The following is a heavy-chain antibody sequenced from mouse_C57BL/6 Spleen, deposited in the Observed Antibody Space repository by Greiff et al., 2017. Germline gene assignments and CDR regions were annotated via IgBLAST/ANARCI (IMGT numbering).Heavy chain of an antibody. D-gene: IGHD1-1*01. Sequence: VKLKQPGAELVKPGASVKVSCKASGYTFTSYWMHWVKQRPGQGLEWIGRIHPSDSDTNYNQKFKGKATLTVDKSSSTAYMQLSSLTSEDSAVYYCAMPYYYGSSPYYAMDYWGQGTSVTVSS. CDR3: AMPYYYGSSPYYAMDY. J-gene: IGHJ4*01. V-gene: IGHV1-74*01. CDR1: GYTFTSYW. CDR2: IHPSDSDT.